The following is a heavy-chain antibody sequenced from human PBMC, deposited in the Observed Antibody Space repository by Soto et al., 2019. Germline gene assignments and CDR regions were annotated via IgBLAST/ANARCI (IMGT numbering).Heavy chain of an antibody. CDR1: GFTFSSYA. CDR3: ARDRRPLRFLEWLSASYYYGMDV. J-gene: IGHJ6*02. CDR2: ISYDGSNK. Sequence: GGSLRLSCAASGFTFSSYAMHWVRQAPGKGLEWVAVISYDGSNKYYADSVKGRFTISRDNSKNTLYLQMNSLRAEDTAVYYCARDRRPLRFLEWLSASYYYGMDVWGQGTTVTVSS. V-gene: IGHV3-30-3*01. D-gene: IGHD3-3*01.